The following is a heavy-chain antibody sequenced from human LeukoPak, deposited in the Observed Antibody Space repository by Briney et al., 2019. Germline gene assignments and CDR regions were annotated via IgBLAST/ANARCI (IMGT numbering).Heavy chain of an antibody. CDR2: ISWNSGSI. J-gene: IGHJ3*02. CDR1: GFTFDDYA. CDR3: AKQTPSTYDFDI. Sequence: PGRSLRLSCAASGFTFDDYAMHRVRQAPGKGLEWVSGISWNSGSIGYADSVKGRFTISRDNAKNSLYLQVNSLRAEDTALYYCAKQTPSTYDFDIWGQGTMVTVSS. V-gene: IGHV3-9*01.